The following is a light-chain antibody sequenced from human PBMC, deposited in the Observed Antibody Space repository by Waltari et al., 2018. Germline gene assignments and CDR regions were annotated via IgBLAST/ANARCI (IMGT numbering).Light chain of an antibody. CDR2: EVT. Sequence: QSGLTQPASASGSPGQSITMSCTGPSSDVGNYNLVPWYQQHPGKAPKLLIYEVTKRASGTSDRFSASKSGNTASLTISGLQAQEDEADYYCCSYVGLGTYVFGTGTKVTV. CDR3: CSYVGLGTYV. V-gene: IGLV2-23*02. CDR1: SSDVGNYNL. J-gene: IGLJ1*01.